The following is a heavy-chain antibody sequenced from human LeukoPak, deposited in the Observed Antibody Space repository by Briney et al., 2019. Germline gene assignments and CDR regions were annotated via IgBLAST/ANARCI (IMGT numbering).Heavy chain of an antibody. J-gene: IGHJ5*02. CDR3: ARPYSSSWSFDP. Sequence: SETLSLTCTVSGGSISSSSYYWGWIRQPPGKGLEGIGSIYYSGSTYYNPSLKSRVTISVDTSKNQFSLKLSSVTAADTAVYYCARPYSSSWSFDPWGQGTLVTVSS. D-gene: IGHD6-13*01. CDR1: GGSISSSSYY. CDR2: IYYSGST. V-gene: IGHV4-39*01.